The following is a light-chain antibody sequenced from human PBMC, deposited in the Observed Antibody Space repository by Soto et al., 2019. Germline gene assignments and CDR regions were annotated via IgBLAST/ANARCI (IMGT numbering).Light chain of an antibody. Sequence: QSVLTRPRSVSGSPGQSVTISCTGTSSDVGGYNYVSWYQQHPGKAPKLMIYDVSKRPSGVPDRFSGSKSGNTASLTISGLTAEDEDDYYYCSEAGSSTSVCVTASKVPVL. CDR2: DVS. CDR1: SSDVGGYNY. V-gene: IGLV2-11*01. CDR3: CSEAGSSTSV. J-gene: IGLJ1*01.